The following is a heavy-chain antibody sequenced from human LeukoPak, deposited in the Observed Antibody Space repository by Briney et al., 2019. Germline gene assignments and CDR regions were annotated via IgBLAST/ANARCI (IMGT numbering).Heavy chain of an antibody. CDR3: ARYASGTYYNARHPWPLC. CDR2: IFWDGDV. V-gene: IGHV2-5*02. J-gene: IGHJ4*02. Sequence: SGPTLVKTTQTLTQTCTFTGFSLSAAGVGVGWIRQPPGKALEWVALIFWDGDVRYTPSLKSRLTITKDTSKNRVVLTMTNMDPVDTATYYCARYASGTYYNARHPWPLCWGQETLVTVSS. CDR1: GFSLSAAGVG. D-gene: IGHD3-10*01.